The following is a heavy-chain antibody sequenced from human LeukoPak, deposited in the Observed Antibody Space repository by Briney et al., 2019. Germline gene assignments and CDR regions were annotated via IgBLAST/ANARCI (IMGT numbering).Heavy chain of an antibody. Sequence: GGSLRLSCAASAFIFSDYEMNWVRQAPGKGLEWVSYISSSGSTIYYADSVKGRFTISRDNSKNTLFLQMNSLRAEDTAVYYCAKGGEVSSWYKRLKLYFDYWGQGTLVTVSS. J-gene: IGHJ4*02. CDR1: AFIFSDYE. D-gene: IGHD6-13*01. CDR3: AKGGEVSSWYKRLKLYFDY. CDR2: ISSSGSTI. V-gene: IGHV3-48*03.